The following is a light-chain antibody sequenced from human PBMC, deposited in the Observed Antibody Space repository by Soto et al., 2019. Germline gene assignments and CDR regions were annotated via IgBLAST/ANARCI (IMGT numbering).Light chain of an antibody. CDR1: QSISSW. CDR3: QQYNSYSPT. CDR2: DAS. V-gene: IGKV1-5*01. J-gene: IGKJ4*01. Sequence: DIPMTQSPSTLSASVGDRVTITCRASQSISSWLAWYQQKPGKAPKLLIYDASSLESGVPSRFSGSGSGTEFTRPMSSLQPDDFAAYYCQQYNSYSPTVGGGTKVEIK.